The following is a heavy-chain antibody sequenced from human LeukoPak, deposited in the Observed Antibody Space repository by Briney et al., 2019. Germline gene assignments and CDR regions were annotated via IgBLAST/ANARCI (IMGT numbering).Heavy chain of an antibody. CDR2: ISTSSNYI. D-gene: IGHD3-10*01. J-gene: IGHJ3*02. Sequence: GGSLRLSCAASGFTFTSYNMNWVRQAPGKGLEWVSSISTSSNYIYYSDSVKGRFTISRDNSKNTLYLQMNSLRAEDTAVYYCAKTEARGVTDAFDIWGQGTMVTVSS. CDR1: GFTFTSYN. CDR3: AKTEARGVTDAFDI. V-gene: IGHV3-21*04.